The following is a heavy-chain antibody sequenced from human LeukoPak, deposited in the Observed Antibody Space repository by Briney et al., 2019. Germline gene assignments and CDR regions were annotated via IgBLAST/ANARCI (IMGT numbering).Heavy chain of an antibody. CDR3: ASLGYCSGGSCYRNFDY. D-gene: IGHD2-15*01. CDR2: ISGSGGST. J-gene: IGHJ4*02. Sequence: GGSLRLSCAASGFTFSSYAMSWVRQAPGKGLEWVSAISGSGGSTYYADSVKGRFTISRDNSKNTLYLQMSSLRAEDTAVYYCASLGYCSGGSCYRNFDYWGQGTLVTVSS. CDR1: GFTFSSYA. V-gene: IGHV3-23*01.